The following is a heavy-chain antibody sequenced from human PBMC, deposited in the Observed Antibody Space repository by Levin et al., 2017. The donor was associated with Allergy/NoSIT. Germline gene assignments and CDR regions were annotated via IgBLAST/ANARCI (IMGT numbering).Heavy chain of an antibody. J-gene: IGHJ3*02. Sequence: GGSLRLSCAASGFTFSSYAMHWVRQAPGKGLEWVAVISYDGSNKYYADSVKGRFTISRDNSKNTLYLQMNSLRAEDTAVYYCARGEYCSGGSCADAFDIWGQGTMVTVSS. CDR2: ISYDGSNK. CDR1: GFTFSSYA. V-gene: IGHV3-30*04. D-gene: IGHD2-15*01. CDR3: ARGEYCSGGSCADAFDI.